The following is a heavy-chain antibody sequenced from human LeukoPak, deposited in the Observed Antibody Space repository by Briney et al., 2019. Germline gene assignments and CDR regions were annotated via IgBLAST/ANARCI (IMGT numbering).Heavy chain of an antibody. J-gene: IGHJ4*02. D-gene: IGHD5-12*01. V-gene: IGHV1-69*13. CDR3: ARSMGYRDIVATIGPDY. Sequence: SVKVSCKASGGTFSSYAISWVRQAPGQGLEWMGGIIPIFGTANYAQKFQGRVTITADESTSTAYMELSSLRSEDTAVYYCARSMGYRDIVATIGPDYWGQGTLVTVSS. CDR2: IIPIFGTA. CDR1: GGTFSSYA.